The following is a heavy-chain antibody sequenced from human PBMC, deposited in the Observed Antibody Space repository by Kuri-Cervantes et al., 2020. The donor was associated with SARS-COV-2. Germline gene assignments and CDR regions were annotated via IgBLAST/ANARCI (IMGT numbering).Heavy chain of an antibody. CDR2: ISFDGRNT. CDR3: AKIAGYNSGWYDD. V-gene: IGHV3-30-3*02. Sequence: GESLKISCAASGFTFSDYAIDWVRQAPGKGLEWVAIISFDGRNTKYADSMKGRFTISRDNSKNTVYLQMNSLRADDTAVYYCAKIAGYNSGWYDDWGQGTLVTVSS. J-gene: IGHJ5*02. D-gene: IGHD6-19*01. CDR1: GFTFSDYA.